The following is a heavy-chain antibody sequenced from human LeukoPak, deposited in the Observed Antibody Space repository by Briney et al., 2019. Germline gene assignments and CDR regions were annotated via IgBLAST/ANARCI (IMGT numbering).Heavy chain of an antibody. V-gene: IGHV1-2*02. D-gene: IGHD1-26*01. J-gene: IGHJ4*02. CDR1: GYTFTDYY. Sequence: GASVKVSCKTSGYTFTDYYIHWVRQAPGQGLEWMGWINPNSGGTNYAQKFQGRVTMTGDTSISTAYMELSRLGSDGTAVYYCAGGIGRYSSSFFDYWGQGTLVTVSS. CDR3: AGGIGRYSSSFFDY. CDR2: INPNSGGT.